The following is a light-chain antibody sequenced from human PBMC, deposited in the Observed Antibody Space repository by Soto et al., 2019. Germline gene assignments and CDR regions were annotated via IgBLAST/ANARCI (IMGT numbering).Light chain of an antibody. J-gene: IGLJ2*01. CDR1: SSNIGNNY. Sequence: QSVLTQPPSVSAAPGQKVTISCSGSSSNIGNNYVSWYQHLPGIAPKLLIYDNNKRPSGIPDRFSGSKSGTSATLGITGLQTGDEADYYCGTWDSSLSALFGGGTKLTVL. V-gene: IGLV1-51*01. CDR2: DNN. CDR3: GTWDSSLSAL.